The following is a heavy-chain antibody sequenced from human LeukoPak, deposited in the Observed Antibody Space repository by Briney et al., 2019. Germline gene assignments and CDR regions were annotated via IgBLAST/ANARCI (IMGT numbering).Heavy chain of an antibody. CDR2: IIPIFGTA. V-gene: IGHV1-69*06. Sequence: SVKVSCRASGGTFSSYAISWVRQAPGQGLEWMGGIIPIFGTANYAQKFQGRVTITADKSTSTAYMELSSLRSEDTAVYYCAREGGGYYYGSGSYSPWFDPWGQGTLVTVSS. J-gene: IGHJ5*02. CDR3: AREGGGYYYGSGSYSPWFDP. D-gene: IGHD3-10*01. CDR1: GGTFSSYA.